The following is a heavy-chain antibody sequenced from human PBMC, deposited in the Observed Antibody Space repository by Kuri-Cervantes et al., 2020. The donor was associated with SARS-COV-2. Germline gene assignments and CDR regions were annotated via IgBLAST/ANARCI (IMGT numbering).Heavy chain of an antibody. D-gene: IGHD2-15*01. Sequence: ASVKVSCKASGFTFSSSAVQWVRQARGQRLEWMGWISAYNGNTNYAQKLQGRVTMTTDTSTSTAYMELRSLRSDDTAVYYCARDPSDIVVVVAAPDYWGQGTLVTVSS. V-gene: IGHV1-18*01. CDR2: ISAYNGNT. CDR3: ARDPSDIVVVVAAPDY. J-gene: IGHJ4*02. CDR1: GFTFSSSA.